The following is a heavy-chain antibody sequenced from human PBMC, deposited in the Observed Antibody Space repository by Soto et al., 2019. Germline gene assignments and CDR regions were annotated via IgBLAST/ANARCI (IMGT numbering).Heavy chain of an antibody. CDR3: ARVGAYCVSTSCHDY. Sequence: QVQLVQSGAEVKKPGASVKVSCKASGYTFTNYGLSWVRQAPGQGLEWMGWISAYNGNTDYAQKLQGRVTMTTDTSTITAYMELRSLRSDDTAVYYCARVGAYCVSTSCHDYWGQGTLVTVSS. J-gene: IGHJ4*02. V-gene: IGHV1-18*01. CDR1: GYTFTNYG. D-gene: IGHD2-2*01. CDR2: ISAYNGNT.